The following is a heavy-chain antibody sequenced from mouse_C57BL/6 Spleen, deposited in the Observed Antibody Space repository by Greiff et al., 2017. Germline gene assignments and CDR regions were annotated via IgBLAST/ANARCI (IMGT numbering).Heavy chain of an antibody. CDR3: ACASAYYSNDSFDY. V-gene: IGHV1-80*01. J-gene: IGHJ2*01. CDR1: GYAFSSYW. Sequence: QVQLQQSGAELVKPGASVKISCKASGYAFSSYWMNWVKQRPGKGLEWIGQIYPGDGDTNYNGKFKGKATLTADTSSSTAYMQLSSLTSKASAVYFYACASAYYSNDSFDYWGQGTTLTVSS. CDR2: IYPGDGDT. D-gene: IGHD2-5*01.